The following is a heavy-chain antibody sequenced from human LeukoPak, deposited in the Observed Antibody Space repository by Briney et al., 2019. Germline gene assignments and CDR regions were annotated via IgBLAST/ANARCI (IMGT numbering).Heavy chain of an antibody. J-gene: IGHJ4*02. CDR3: VRGLSSGWFSPNFDY. D-gene: IGHD6-19*01. V-gene: IGHV4-59*01. Sequence: PSETLSLTCTVSGGSISSYYWSWIRQPPGKGLEWIGYIYYSGSTNYSPSLKSRVTMSVDTSKNQFSLKLSSVTAADTAVYYCVRGLSSGWFSPNFDYWGQGTLVTVSS. CDR2: IYYSGST. CDR1: GGSISSYY.